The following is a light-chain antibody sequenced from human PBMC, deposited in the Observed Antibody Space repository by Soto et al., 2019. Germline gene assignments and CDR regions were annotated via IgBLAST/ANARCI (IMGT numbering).Light chain of an antibody. J-gene: IGKJ4*01. CDR3: QQYGSLQLT. V-gene: IGKV3-20*01. Sequence: EIVLTQSPGTLSLSPGERATLSCRASQSVSSSYLAWYQQKPGQAPRLLIYGASSRATGIPDRFSGSGSGTDFTLTISRLEPEDFAVYYCQQYGSLQLTFGGGTKMDIK. CDR1: QSVSSSY. CDR2: GAS.